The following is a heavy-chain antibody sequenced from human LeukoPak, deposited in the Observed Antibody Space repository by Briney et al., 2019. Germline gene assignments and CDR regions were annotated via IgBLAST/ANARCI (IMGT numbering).Heavy chain of an antibody. CDR3: ARDSIGAFDY. V-gene: IGHV3-66*02. Sequence: GRSLRLSCAASGFTVSSNYMSWVRQAPGKGLEWVSVIYSGGSTYYADSVKGRFTISRDNSKNTLYLQMNSLRAEDTAVYYCARDSIGAFDYWGQGTLVTVSS. D-gene: IGHD3-16*01. J-gene: IGHJ4*02. CDR2: IYSGGST. CDR1: GFTVSSNY.